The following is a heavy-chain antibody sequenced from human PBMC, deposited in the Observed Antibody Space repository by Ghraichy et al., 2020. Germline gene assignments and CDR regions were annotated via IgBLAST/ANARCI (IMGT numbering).Heavy chain of an antibody. V-gene: IGHV3-15*06. D-gene: IGHD3-16*01. CDR1: GITFSDTW. Sequence: GGSLRLSCAVSGITFSDTWMSWVRQTPGKGLEWVGRIKRKSDGETTSYAVPVKGRFSIARDDSKSTLYLQMDSLKTEDTGVYYCTSDTEASSSYAHDYWGQGTLVTVSS. CDR2: IKRKSDGETT. CDR3: TSDTEASSSYAHDY. J-gene: IGHJ4*02.